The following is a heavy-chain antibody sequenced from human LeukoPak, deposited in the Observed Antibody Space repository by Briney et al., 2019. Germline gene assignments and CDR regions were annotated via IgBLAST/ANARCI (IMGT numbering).Heavy chain of an antibody. V-gene: IGHV1-18*01. CDR2: ISGNNDNP. D-gene: IGHD1-26*01. CDR1: GYTFSNFG. CDR3: ARDGTSADDY. J-gene: IGHJ4*02. Sequence: ASVRVSCKSSGYTFSNFGINWVRQAPGQGLEWMGWISGNNDNPNYGQKFQGRFTVTTDSSTSTAYMELRNLTFDDTAVYYCARDGTSADDYWGQGTLVTVSS.